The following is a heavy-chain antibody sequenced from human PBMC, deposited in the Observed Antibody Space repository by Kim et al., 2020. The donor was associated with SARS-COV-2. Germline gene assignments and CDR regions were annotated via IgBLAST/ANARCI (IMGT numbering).Heavy chain of an antibody. Sequence: ASVKVSCKASGYTFTTYGISWVRQAPGQGLEWMGWISAYSGNTKYAQKLQGRVTMTTDTSTNTAYMELRSLRSDDTAVYYCARDPGMAISGRSCFDFWGQGTLVTVSS. CDR2: ISAYSGNT. V-gene: IGHV1-18*01. CDR3: ARDPGMAISGRSCFDF. J-gene: IGHJ4*02. D-gene: IGHD6-13*01. CDR1: GYTFTTYG.